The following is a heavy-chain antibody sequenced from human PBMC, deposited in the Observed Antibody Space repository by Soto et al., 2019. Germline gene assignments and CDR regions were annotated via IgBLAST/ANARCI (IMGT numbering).Heavy chain of an antibody. V-gene: IGHV4-30-2*01. CDR3: ARDTGSGGAFDI. J-gene: IGHJ3*02. CDR2: IYHSGGT. Sequence: SETLSLTCAVSGGSISSGGYSWSWIRQPPGKGLEWIGYIYHSGGTYYNPSLKSRVTISVDRSKNQFSLKLSSVTAADTAVYYCARDTGSGGAFDIWGQGTMVTVSS. CDR1: GGSISSGGYS. D-gene: IGHD3-10*01.